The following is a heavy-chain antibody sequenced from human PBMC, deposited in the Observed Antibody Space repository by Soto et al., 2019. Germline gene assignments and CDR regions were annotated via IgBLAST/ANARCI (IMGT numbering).Heavy chain of an antibody. CDR1: GFTFSTHA. V-gene: IGHV3-30-3*01. J-gene: IGHJ4*02. CDR3: ARDQTGITTAGGGRIDH. CDR2: VSFDGSNK. Sequence: QVQLVESGGGVVQPGRSLRLSCAASGFTFSTHAMHWVRQAPGKGLECVAIVSFDGSNKCYADSVKGRFTISRDSSKNTLYLQMSGLTPEDTAVYYCARDQTGITTAGGGRIDHWGQGTLVTVSS. D-gene: IGHD6-13*01.